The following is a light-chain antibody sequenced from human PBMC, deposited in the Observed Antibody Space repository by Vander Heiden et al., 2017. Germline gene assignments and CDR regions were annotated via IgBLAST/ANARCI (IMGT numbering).Light chain of an antibody. CDR2: AAS. CDR1: QSISSY. J-gene: IGKJ1*01. V-gene: IGKV1-39*01. Sequence: LPSSPSSLSASVGDRVTITCRASQSISSYLNWYQQKPGKAPKLLIYAASSLQSGVPSRFSGSGSGTDFTLTISSLQPEDFATYYCQQSYSTPRTFGQGTKVEIK. CDR3: QQSYSTPRT.